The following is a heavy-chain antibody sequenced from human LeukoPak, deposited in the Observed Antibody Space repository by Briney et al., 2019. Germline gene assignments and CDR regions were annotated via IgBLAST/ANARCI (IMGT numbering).Heavy chain of an antibody. CDR1: GFVFSTYG. Sequence: GGSLRLSCAASGFVFSTYGMNWVRQAPGMGLEWVSSIGTVSFHRYYTDSVKGRFTISRDNAKNSLFLQMDSLRVEDTAIYYCVRDANPASGELIDDNWFDPWGQGTLVTVSS. V-gene: IGHV3-21*01. CDR2: IGTVSFHR. CDR3: VRDANPASGELIDDNWFDP. D-gene: IGHD1-7*01. J-gene: IGHJ5*02.